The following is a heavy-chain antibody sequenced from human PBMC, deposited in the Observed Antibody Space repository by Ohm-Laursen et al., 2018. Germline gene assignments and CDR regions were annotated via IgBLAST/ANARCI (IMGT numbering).Heavy chain of an antibody. J-gene: IGHJ4*02. Sequence: SLRLSCSASGFTFSGYAMSWVRQGPEKGLEWVSVATGSGRSTYYTDSVKGRFTISRDNSKNTLYLEVNSLRPEDTAMYYCAKDENMAIIRGLFDFWGQGALVTVSS. CDR1: GFTFSGYA. CDR3: AKDENMAIIRGLFDF. V-gene: IGHV3-23*01. D-gene: IGHD5-24*01. CDR2: ATGSGRST.